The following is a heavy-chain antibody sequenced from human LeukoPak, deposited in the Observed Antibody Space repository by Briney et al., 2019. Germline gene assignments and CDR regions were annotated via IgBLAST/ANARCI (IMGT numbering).Heavy chain of an antibody. Sequence: GGSLGLSCAASGFTFSNAWMSWVRQAAGKGLEWVGRIKSKTDGGTTDYAAPVKGRFTISRDDSKNTLYLQMNSLKTEDTAVYYCTTDVVTAIVYYFDYWGQGTLVTVSS. V-gene: IGHV3-15*01. CDR1: GFTFSNAW. D-gene: IGHD2-21*02. CDR3: TTDVVTAIVYYFDY. CDR2: IKSKTDGGTT. J-gene: IGHJ4*02.